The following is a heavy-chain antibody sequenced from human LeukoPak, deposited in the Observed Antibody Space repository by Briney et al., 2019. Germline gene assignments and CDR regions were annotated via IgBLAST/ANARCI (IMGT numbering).Heavy chain of an antibody. CDR3: ARSPNYYYYFYMDV. Sequence: PSETLSLTCAVSCSFINDYSWSWVRQPAGRGLEWIGRFYTGYSTEYNPSLMSRVTILVDRSKSQISLNLRSVTAADTAVYYCARSPNYYYYFYMDVWGQGTTVTVSS. V-gene: IGHV4-4*07. CDR2: FYTGYST. CDR1: CSFINDYS. J-gene: IGHJ6*03.